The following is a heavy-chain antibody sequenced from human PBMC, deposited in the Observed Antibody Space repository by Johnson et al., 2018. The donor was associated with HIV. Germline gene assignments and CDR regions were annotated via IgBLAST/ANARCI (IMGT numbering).Heavy chain of an antibody. Sequence: QVQLVESGGGVVQPGRSLRLSCGASGFIFSSYAMHWVRQAPGKGLEWVALIPFDGSHLSYSDSVKVRFTISTDTSTNTLYLQINSLLADDTAVYYCARDEEVMYAMGAFDIWGQGTMLTVSS. V-gene: IGHV3-30*04. J-gene: IGHJ3*02. D-gene: IGHD2-8*02. CDR2: IPFDGSHL. CDR1: GFIFSSYA. CDR3: ARDEEVMYAMGAFDI.